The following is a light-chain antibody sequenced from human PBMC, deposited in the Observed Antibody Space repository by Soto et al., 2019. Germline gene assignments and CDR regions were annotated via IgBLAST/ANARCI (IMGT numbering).Light chain of an antibody. CDR1: QSVSSY. Sequence: EIVLTQSPATLSLSPGERATLSCRASQSVSSYLAWYQQKPGQAPRLLIYDASNRATGIPARFSGSGSGTDFFLTISSLEREDFAVYYGQRRSYWWTFGIGTKVEIK. CDR2: DAS. CDR3: QRRSYWWT. J-gene: IGKJ1*01. V-gene: IGKV3-11*01.